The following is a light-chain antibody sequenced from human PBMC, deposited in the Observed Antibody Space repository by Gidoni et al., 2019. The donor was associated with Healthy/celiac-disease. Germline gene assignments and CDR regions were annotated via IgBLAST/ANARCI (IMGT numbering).Light chain of an antibody. CDR3: QQYGSSPSLT. CDR2: GAS. J-gene: IGKJ4*01. V-gene: IGKV3-20*01. CDR1: QSVSSSY. Sequence: EIVLPQSPGTLSLSPGERATLSCRASQSVSSSYLAWYQQKPGQAPRLLIYGASSRATGIPDRFSGSESGTDFTLTISRLEPEDFAVYYCQQYGSSPSLTFGGGTKVEIK.